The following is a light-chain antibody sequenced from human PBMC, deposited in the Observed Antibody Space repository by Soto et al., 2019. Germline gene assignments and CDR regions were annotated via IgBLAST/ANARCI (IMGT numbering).Light chain of an antibody. CDR1: QGISNY. V-gene: IGKV1-27*01. CDR2: ATS. CDR3: QKYNSAYGT. J-gene: IGKJ1*01. Sequence: DIQMTQSPSSLSASVGDRVTITCRASQGISNYLAWYQQKPGKLPKLLIYATSTLQSGVPSRFSGSGSETDFTLTISSMQLEDVAPYYSQKYNSAYGTFGKGTTVDIK.